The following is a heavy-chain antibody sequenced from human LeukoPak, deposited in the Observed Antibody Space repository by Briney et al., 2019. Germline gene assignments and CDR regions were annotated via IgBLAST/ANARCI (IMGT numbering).Heavy chain of an antibody. CDR2: ISYDGTNK. J-gene: IGHJ4*02. D-gene: IGHD6-19*01. CDR1: GFSFSNYG. CDR3: AKAPGSVAGAPLSYFDY. V-gene: IGHV3-30*18. Sequence: GGSLRLSCAASGFSFSNYGMHWVRQAPGRGPEWVAVISYDGTNKYYGDSVRGRFTISRDNSKNTLYLQMNSLRADDTAIYYCAKAPGSVAGAPLSYFDYWGQGTLVTVSS.